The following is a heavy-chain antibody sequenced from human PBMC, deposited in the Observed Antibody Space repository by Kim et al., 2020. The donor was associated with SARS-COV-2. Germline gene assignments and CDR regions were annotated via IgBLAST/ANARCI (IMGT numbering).Heavy chain of an antibody. CDR1: GFTFSSYG. CDR2: ISYDGSNK. J-gene: IGHJ6*03. D-gene: IGHD2-2*01. V-gene: IGHV3-30*18. Sequence: GGSLRLSCAASGFTFSSYGMHWVRQAPGKGLEWVAVISYDGSNKYYADSVKGRFTISRDNSKNTLYLQMNSLRAEDTAVYYCAKVPADIVVVPAANYMDVWGKGTTVTVSS. CDR3: AKVPADIVVVPAANYMDV.